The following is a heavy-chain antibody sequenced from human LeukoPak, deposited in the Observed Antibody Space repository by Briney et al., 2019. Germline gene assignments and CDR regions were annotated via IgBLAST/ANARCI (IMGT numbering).Heavy chain of an antibody. CDR3: AKDRGSSWSPNWFDP. D-gene: IGHD6-13*01. V-gene: IGHV3-23*01. CDR2: ISGSGGST. CDR1: GFTFSSYA. J-gene: IGHJ5*02. Sequence: GGSLRLSCAASGFTFSSYAMSWVRQAPGKGLEWVSAISGSGGSTYYADSVKGRFTISRDNSKNTLYLQMNSLRAEDTAVYYCAKDRGSSWSPNWFDPWGQGTLVTVSS.